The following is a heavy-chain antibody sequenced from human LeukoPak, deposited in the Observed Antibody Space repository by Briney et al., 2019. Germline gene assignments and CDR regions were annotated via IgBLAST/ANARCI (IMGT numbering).Heavy chain of an antibody. D-gene: IGHD3-16*01. Sequence: ASVKVSCKASGYAFTGYYMHWVRQAPGQGLEWMGWINPNSGGTNYAQKFQGRVTMTRDTSISTAYMELSRLRSDDTAVYYCASPTQNYGMDAFDIWGQGTMVTVSS. J-gene: IGHJ3*02. CDR1: GYAFTGYY. CDR2: INPNSGGT. V-gene: IGHV1-2*02. CDR3: ASPTQNYGMDAFDI.